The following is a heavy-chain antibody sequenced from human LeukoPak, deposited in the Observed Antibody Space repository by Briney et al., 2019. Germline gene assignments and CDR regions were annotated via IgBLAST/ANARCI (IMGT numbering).Heavy chain of an antibody. CDR2: INYSGST. D-gene: IGHD4/OR15-4a*01. V-gene: IGHV4-39*07. CDR3: ARRAGAYSHPYDY. Sequence: SETLSLTCTVSGASISSSDYNWGWIRQPPGKGLEWIGSINYSGSTYYNPSLKSRVTISVDSSKIQFSLRLSSVTAADTAVYYCARRAGAYSHPYDYWGQGTLVTVSS. CDR1: GASISSSDYN. J-gene: IGHJ4*02.